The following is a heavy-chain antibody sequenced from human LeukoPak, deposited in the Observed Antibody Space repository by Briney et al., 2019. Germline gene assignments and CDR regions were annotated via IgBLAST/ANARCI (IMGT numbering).Heavy chain of an antibody. CDR3: AKVGAALPEYYFDY. CDR2: ISGSGGST. J-gene: IGHJ4*02. CDR1: GFTFSSYT. D-gene: IGHD2-2*01. Sequence: GGSLRLSCAASGFTFSSYTMSWVRQAPGKGLEWVSAISGSGGSTYYADSVKGRFTISRDNSKNTLYLQMNSLRAEDTAVYYCAKVGAALPEYYFDYWGQGTLVTVSS. V-gene: IGHV3-23*01.